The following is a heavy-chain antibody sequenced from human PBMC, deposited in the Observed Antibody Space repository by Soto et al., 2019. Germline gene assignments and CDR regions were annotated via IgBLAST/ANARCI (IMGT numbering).Heavy chain of an antibody. CDR3: ARLGTTDYISRGHFDS. CDR2: IYYSGST. D-gene: IGHD1-1*01. CDR1: GGSISSSSSY. J-gene: IGHJ4*02. Sequence: SETLSLTCTVSGGSISSSSSYWGWIRQPPGKGLEWIGSIYYSGSTYYNPSIKSRVNILQDTSKTQFSLNLTSMTAAATAVYYCARLGTTDYISRGHFDSWGKGTRATV. V-gene: IGHV4-39*01.